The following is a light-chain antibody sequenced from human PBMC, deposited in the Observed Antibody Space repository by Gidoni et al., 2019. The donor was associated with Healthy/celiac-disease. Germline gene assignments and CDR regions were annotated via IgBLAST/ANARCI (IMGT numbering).Light chain of an antibody. Sequence: DIQMTQSPSSLSASVGDSVTIPCQASQDISNYVNWYQQKPGKAPKILISDASNFETVFPSRFSGSGTVTDFTFTIRSLQTEDIATYDCQRLFGPXTKVDIK. CDR3: QRL. V-gene: IGKV1-33*01. CDR1: QDISNY. CDR2: DAS. J-gene: IGKJ3*01.